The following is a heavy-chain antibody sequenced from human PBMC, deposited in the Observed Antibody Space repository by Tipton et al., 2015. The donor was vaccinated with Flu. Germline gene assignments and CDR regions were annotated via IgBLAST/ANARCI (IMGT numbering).Heavy chain of an antibody. V-gene: IGHV4-39*07. Sequence: TLSLTCNVSGGSISSGGAYWSWIRQHPGKGLEWIGSISHSGSAYYNPSLKSRVSVAVDTSKNQFSLKLSSVSAADTAVYYCAREGYSRGWYDYYGMDVWGQGTTVTVSS. CDR1: GGSISSGGAY. CDR3: AREGYSRGWYDYYGMDV. J-gene: IGHJ6*02. CDR2: ISHSGSA. D-gene: IGHD6-19*01.